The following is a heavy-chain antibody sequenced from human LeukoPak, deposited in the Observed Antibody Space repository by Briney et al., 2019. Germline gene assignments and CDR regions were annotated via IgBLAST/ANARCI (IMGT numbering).Heavy chain of an antibody. D-gene: IGHD6-25*01. V-gene: IGHV4-39*01. CDR3: ARRRARSGGDY. Sequence: SETLSLTCTVSGGSISSSSYYWGWIRQPPGKGLEWIGSIYYSGSTYYNPSLKSRVTISVYTSKNQFSLKLSSVTAADTAVYYCARRRARSGGDYWGQGTLVTVSS. CDR1: GGSISSSSYY. J-gene: IGHJ4*02. CDR2: IYYSGST.